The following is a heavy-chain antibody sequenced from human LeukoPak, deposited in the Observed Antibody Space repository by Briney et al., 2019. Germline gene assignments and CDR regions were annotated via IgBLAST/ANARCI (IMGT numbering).Heavy chain of an antibody. CDR3: AKDPEDYDSSGYYDY. CDR1: GFTFSSYA. D-gene: IGHD3-22*01. CDR2: ISSNGGST. J-gene: IGHJ4*02. V-gene: IGHV3-64*01. Sequence: GGSLRLSCAASGFTFSSYAMHWVRQAPGKGLEYVSAISSNGGSTYYANSVKGRFTISRDNSKNTLYLQMNSLRAEDTAVYYCAKDPEDYDSSGYYDYWGQGTLVTVSS.